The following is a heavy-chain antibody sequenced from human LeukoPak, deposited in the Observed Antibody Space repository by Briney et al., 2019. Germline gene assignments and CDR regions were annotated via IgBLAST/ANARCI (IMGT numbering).Heavy chain of an antibody. V-gene: IGHV4-39*01. CDR3: ARRHYGSGNIDS. D-gene: IGHD3-10*01. J-gene: IGHJ4*02. CDR1: SDSITSSSYL. Sequence: SETLSLTCSVSSDSITSSSYLWVWVRQPPGKGLEWIGDIYSNGHISYNPSLKSRAAISVDTSKNQFSLNLSSVTTADTAVYYCARRHYGSGNIDSWGQGTLVTVSS. CDR2: IYSNGHI.